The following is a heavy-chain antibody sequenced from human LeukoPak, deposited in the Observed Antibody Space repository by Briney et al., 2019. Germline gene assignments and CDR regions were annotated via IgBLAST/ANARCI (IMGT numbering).Heavy chain of an antibody. CDR1: GNYW. V-gene: IGHV3-74*01. Sequence: GGSLRLSCAASGNYWMHLVRQAPGKGLVWVSHINSDGSWTSYADSVKGRFTISKDNAKNTVYLQMNNLRAEDTAVYYCVSFYEAYWGRGTLVTVSS. D-gene: IGHD2/OR15-2a*01. CDR2: INSDGSWT. CDR3: VSFYEAY. J-gene: IGHJ4*02.